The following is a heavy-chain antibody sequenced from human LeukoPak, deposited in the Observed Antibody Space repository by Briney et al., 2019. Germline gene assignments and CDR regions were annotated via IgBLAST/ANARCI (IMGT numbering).Heavy chain of an antibody. V-gene: IGHV1-18*01. J-gene: IGHJ5*02. CDR3: ARDTTRGSSGWSPRYNWFDP. CDR2: ISAYNGNT. Sequence: ASVKVSCKASGYTFTSYGISWVRQAPGQGLEWMGWISAYNGNTNYAQKLQGRVTMTTDTSTSTAYMELRSLRSDDTAVYYCARDTTRGSSGWSPRYNWFDPWGQGTLVTVSS. D-gene: IGHD6-19*01. CDR1: GYTFTSYG.